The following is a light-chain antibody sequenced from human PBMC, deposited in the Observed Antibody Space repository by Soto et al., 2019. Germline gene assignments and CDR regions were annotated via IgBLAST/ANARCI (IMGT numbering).Light chain of an antibody. CDR1: SSTVEGFNV. V-gene: IGLV2-23*01. CDR3: CSYVGATTYV. Sequence: QSVLTQPASVSGSPGQSITISCTGTSSTVEGFNVVSWYQQHPGKAPKVIIYEGIKRPSGVSNRFSGSNSGSTASLTISGLQAEDEADYYRCSYVGATTYVFGTGTKVTVL. CDR2: EGI. J-gene: IGLJ1*01.